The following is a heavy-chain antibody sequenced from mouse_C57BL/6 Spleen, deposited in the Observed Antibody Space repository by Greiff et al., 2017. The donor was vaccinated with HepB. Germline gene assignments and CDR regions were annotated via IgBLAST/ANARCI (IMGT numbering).Heavy chain of an antibody. CDR2: IYPGDGDT. CDR3: ARRGTGSFAY. J-gene: IGHJ3*01. V-gene: IGHV1-80*01. Sequence: QVQLKQSGAELVKPGASVKISCKASGYAFSSYWMNWVKQRPGKGLEWIGQIYPGDGDTNYNGKFKGKATLTADKSSSTAYMQLSSMTSEDSAVYFCARRGTGSFAYWGQGTLVTVSA. D-gene: IGHD4-1*01. CDR1: GYAFSSYW.